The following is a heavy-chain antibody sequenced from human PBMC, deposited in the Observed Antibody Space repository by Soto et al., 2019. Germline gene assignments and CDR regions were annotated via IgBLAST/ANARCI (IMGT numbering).Heavy chain of an antibody. V-gene: IGHV1-58*02. CDR2: IVVGSGHT. J-gene: IGHJ6*02. CDR1: GFTFISSA. D-gene: IGHD2-2*01. Sequence: SVKVSCKTSGFTFISSAMQWVRQARGQRLEWIGWIVVGSGHTNYAQKFQERVTITRDMSTTTAYMELSSLRSEDTAVYYCAAASSTSGGYYGMDVWGQGTTVTVS. CDR3: AAASSTSGGYYGMDV.